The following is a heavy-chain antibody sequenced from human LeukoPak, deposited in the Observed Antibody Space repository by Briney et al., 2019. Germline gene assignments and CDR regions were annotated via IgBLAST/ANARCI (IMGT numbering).Heavy chain of an antibody. CDR2: IYPGDSDT. D-gene: IGHD2-15*01. CDR3: ARQYAYCSGGNCYGYYFDY. V-gene: IGHV5-51*01. CDR1: GYSFTGYW. Sequence: GESLKISCKGSGYSFTGYWIGWVRQMPGKGLERMGIIYPGDSDTRYSPSFQGQVTISADKSISTAYLQWSSLKASDTAMYYCARQYAYCSGGNCYGYYFDYWGQGTLVTVSS. J-gene: IGHJ4*02.